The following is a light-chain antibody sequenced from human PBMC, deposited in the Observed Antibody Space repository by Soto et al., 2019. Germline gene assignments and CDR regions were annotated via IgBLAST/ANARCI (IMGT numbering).Light chain of an antibody. CDR2: AAS. J-gene: IGKJ4*01. V-gene: IGKV1-27*01. CDR3: QKYDGAPLP. Sequence: DIQMTQSPSSLSASVGDRVTITCRAGQDINIYLAWYQQKPGKVPKLLISAASTLQSGVPSRFSGSGSGTDFNLTISSLQPEDVATYYCQKYDGAPLPFGGGTKVELK. CDR1: QDINIY.